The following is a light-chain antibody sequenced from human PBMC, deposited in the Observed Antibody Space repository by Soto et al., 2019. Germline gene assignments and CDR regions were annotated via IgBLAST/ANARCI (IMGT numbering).Light chain of an antibody. CDR3: SSYTITSSPV. Sequence: QSVLTQPASVSGSPGQSITISCTGTSSDVGGYDFVSWYRQYPGQAPKILIYEVTHRPSGVPDRFSGSKSGNTASLTISGLKADDEADYYCSSYTITSSPVFGPGTKLTAL. J-gene: IGLJ1*01. V-gene: IGLV2-14*01. CDR1: SSDVGGYDF. CDR2: EVT.